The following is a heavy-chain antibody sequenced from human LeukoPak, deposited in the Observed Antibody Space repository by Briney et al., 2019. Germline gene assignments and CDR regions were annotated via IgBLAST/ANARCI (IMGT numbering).Heavy chain of an antibody. Sequence: PGGSLRLSCVASGFTFRNYWMTWVRQAPGGGLEWVAHINQDGSEEHYMDSVKARFTFSRDNAKNSLSLQMNSLRAEDTAVYYCVRDGGVSGYDLLDYWGQGTLVTVSS. CDR3: VRDGGVSGYDLLDY. V-gene: IGHV3-7*01. CDR2: INQDGSEE. D-gene: IGHD5-12*01. J-gene: IGHJ4*02. CDR1: GFTFRNYW.